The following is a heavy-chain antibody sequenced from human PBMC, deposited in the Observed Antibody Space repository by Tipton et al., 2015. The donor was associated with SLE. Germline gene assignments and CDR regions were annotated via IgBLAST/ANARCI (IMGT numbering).Heavy chain of an antibody. D-gene: IGHD3-16*01. CDR2: ISYDGSNK. J-gene: IGHJ4*02. CDR3: ARELRGGFDF. CDR1: GFTFSSYA. Sequence: SLRLSCAASGFTFSSYAMHWVRQAPGKGLEWVAVISYDGSNKYYADSVKGRFTISRDNSKNTLYLQMNSLRAEDTAVYYCARELRGGFDFWGQGALVTVSS. V-gene: IGHV3-30*04.